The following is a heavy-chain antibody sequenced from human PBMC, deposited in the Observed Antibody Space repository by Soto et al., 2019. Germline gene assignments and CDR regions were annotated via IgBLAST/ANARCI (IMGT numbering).Heavy chain of an antibody. CDR3: AKDSGYDLAGYFDY. CDR2: ISWNSGSI. D-gene: IGHD5-12*01. J-gene: IGHJ4*02. V-gene: IGHV3-9*01. Sequence: AGGSLRLSCAASGFTFDDYAMHWVLQAPGKGLEWVSGISWNSGSIGYADSVKGRFTISRDNAKNSLYLQMNSLRAEDTALYYCAKDSGYDLAGYFDYWGQGTLVTVSS. CDR1: GFTFDDYA.